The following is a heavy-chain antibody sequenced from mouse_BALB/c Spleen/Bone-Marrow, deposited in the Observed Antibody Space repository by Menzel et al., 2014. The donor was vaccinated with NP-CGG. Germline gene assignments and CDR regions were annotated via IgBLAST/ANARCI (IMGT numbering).Heavy chain of an antibody. Sequence: QVQLQQPGAELVRPGVSVKISCKGSGYTLTDYTMHWVKQSHAKSLEWIGVISTYYGDASYNQKFKGKATMTVDKSSSTAYMELARLTSEDSAIYYCARVITTGYDGMDYWGQGTSVTVSS. D-gene: IGHD2-4*01. J-gene: IGHJ4*01. CDR2: ISTYYGDA. CDR1: GYTLTDYT. V-gene: IGHV1S137*01. CDR3: ARVITTGYDGMDY.